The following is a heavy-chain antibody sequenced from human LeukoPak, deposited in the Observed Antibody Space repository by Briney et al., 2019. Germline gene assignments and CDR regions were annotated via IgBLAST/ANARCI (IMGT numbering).Heavy chain of an antibody. D-gene: IGHD3-22*01. V-gene: IGHV1-46*01. Sequence: ASVKVSCKASGYSFTSNYIHWVRQAPGQGLEWMGMIYPRDGSTSYAQKFQGRVTVTRDTSTSTAYMELRSLRSDDTAMYYCARDFTYYDSSGYYRRLYYFDYWGQGTLVTVSS. CDR1: GYSFTSNY. CDR3: ARDFTYYDSSGYYRRLYYFDY. CDR2: IYPRDGST. J-gene: IGHJ4*02.